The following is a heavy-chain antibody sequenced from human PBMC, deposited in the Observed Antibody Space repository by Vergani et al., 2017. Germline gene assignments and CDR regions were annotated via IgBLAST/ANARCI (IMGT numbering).Heavy chain of an antibody. Sequence: QVQLQESGPGLAKPSETLSLTCTVSGGSINYYYWNWIRQPPGKGLEWIGFIYYSGSTNYNPSLKSRVTISVDTSKNQFSLNLRSVTAADTAVYYCTRDLGSGGGWFDPWGQGTLVTVSS. CDR1: GGSINYYY. CDR2: IYYSGST. CDR3: TRDLGSGGGWFDP. V-gene: IGHV4-59*01. D-gene: IGHD6-19*01. J-gene: IGHJ5*02.